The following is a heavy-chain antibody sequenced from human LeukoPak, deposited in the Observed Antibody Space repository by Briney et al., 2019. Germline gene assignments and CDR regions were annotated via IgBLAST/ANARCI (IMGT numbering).Heavy chain of an antibody. CDR2: ISGSGSSI. CDR1: GFTFNNYW. J-gene: IGHJ4*02. Sequence: GGSLRLSCAASGFTFNNYWMNWVRQAPGKGLEWVSAISGSGSSIYCADSVKGRFTISRDNSKNTLYLQMNSLRAEDTAVYYCAKNAYYYDHWGQGTLVTVSS. CDR3: AKNAYYYDH. V-gene: IGHV3-23*01.